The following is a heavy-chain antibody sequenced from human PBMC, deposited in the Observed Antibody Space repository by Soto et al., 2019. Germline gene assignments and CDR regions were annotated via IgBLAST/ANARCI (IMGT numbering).Heavy chain of an antibody. V-gene: IGHV4-30-4*01. Sequence: QVQLQESGPGLVKPSQTLSLTCTVSGGSISSGDYYWSWIRQPPGKGLEWIGYTYYSGSTYYNPSLKSRVTISVDTSKNQFSLKLSSVTAADTAVYYCARGALAYCGGDCYSSWYFDLWGRGTLVTVSS. CDR2: TYYSGST. J-gene: IGHJ2*01. CDR3: ARGALAYCGGDCYSSWYFDL. D-gene: IGHD2-21*02. CDR1: GGSISSGDYY.